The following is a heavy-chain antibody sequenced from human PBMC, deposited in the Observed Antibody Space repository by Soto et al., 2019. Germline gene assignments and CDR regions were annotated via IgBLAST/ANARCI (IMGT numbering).Heavy chain of an antibody. J-gene: IGHJ5*02. Sequence: GGSLRLSCAASGFTFSSYGMHWVRQAPGKGLEWVAVIWYDGSNKYYADSVKGRFTISRDSSKNTLYLQMNSLRAEDTAVYYCARDKTPYDFWSGYYQNWFDPWGQGTLVTVSS. CDR3: ARDKTPYDFWSGYYQNWFDP. CDR1: GFTFSSYG. D-gene: IGHD3-3*01. V-gene: IGHV3-33*01. CDR2: IWYDGSNK.